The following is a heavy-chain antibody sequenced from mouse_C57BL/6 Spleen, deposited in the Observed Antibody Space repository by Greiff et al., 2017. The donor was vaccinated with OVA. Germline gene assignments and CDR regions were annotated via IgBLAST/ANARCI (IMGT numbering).Heavy chain of an antibody. Sequence: EVKLMESGGDLVKPGGSLKLSCAASGFTFSSYGMSWVRQTPDKRLEWVATISSGGSYTYYPDSVKGRFTISRDNAKNTLYLQMSSLKSEDTAMYYCARHTDQYYFDYWGQGTTLTVSS. CDR3: ARHTDQYYFDY. J-gene: IGHJ2*01. CDR2: ISSGGSYT. CDR1: GFTFSSYG. V-gene: IGHV5-6*01.